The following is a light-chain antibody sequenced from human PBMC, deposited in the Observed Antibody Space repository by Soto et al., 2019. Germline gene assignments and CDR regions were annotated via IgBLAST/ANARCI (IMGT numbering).Light chain of an antibody. Sequence: EIVMTQSPATLSVSPGERATLSCRASQSVSSNLAWSQQKPGQAPRLLIYGASTRATGIPARFSGSGSGTEFTLTISSLQSEDFAVYYCQQYNNWPPFTFGPGTKADIK. CDR3: QQYNNWPPFT. J-gene: IGKJ3*01. CDR2: GAS. V-gene: IGKV3-15*01. CDR1: QSVSSN.